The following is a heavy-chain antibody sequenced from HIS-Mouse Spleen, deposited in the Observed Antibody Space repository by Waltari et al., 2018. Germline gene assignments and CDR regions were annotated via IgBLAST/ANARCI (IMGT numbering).Heavy chain of an antibody. CDR1: GGSISSSSYY. V-gene: IGHV4-39*07. CDR3: ARVMVITMIVVEANWFDP. Sequence: QLQLQESGPGLVKPSETLSLTCTVSGGSISSSSYYWGWIRQPPGKGLEWIGSIYYSGSTYYTPSLKSRVTISVDTSKDQFSLKLGSVTAADTAVYYCARVMVITMIVVEANWFDPWGQGTLVTVSS. D-gene: IGHD3-22*01. CDR2: IYYSGST. J-gene: IGHJ5*02.